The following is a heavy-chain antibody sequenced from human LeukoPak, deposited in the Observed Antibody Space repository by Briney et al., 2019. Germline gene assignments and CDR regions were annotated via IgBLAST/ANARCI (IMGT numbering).Heavy chain of an antibody. V-gene: IGHV1-2*02. D-gene: IGHD3-22*01. Sequence: ASVKVSCKASGYTFTGYYMHWVRQAPGQGLEWMGWINPNSGGTNYAQKFQGRVTMTRDTSISTAYMELSRLRSDDTAIYYCARRPGGRSGYHPLEDNYYYYMDVWGKGTTVTVSS. CDR2: INPNSGGT. J-gene: IGHJ6*03. CDR3: ARRPGGRSGYHPLEDNYYYYMDV. CDR1: GYTFTGYY.